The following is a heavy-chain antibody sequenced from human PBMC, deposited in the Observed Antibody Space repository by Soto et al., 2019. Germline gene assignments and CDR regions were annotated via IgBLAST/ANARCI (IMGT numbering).Heavy chain of an antibody. Sequence: QVQLVQSGAEVKKPGSSVKVSCKASGGTFSSYAISWVRQAPGQGLEWMGGIIPIFGTANYAQKFRGRVTITADESTSTAYMELSSLRSEDTAVYYCARDPGGTPLLSGSGGGYGMDVWGQGTTVTVSS. CDR1: GGTFSSYA. CDR2: IIPIFGTA. V-gene: IGHV1-69*01. J-gene: IGHJ6*02. CDR3: ARDPGGTPLLSGSGGGYGMDV. D-gene: IGHD1-1*01.